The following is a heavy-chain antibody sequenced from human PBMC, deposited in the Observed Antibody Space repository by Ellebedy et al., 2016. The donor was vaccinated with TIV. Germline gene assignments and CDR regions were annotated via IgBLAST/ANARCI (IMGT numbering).Heavy chain of an antibody. CDR3: VSGGYEGGSFDY. D-gene: IGHD5-12*01. Sequence: PGGSLRLSCAASGFTFSDHYMDWVRQAPGKALEWVGFIRSKAYGGTTEYAASVKGRFTISRDDSKNSLYLQMNSLKTEDTAVYYCVSGGYEGGSFDYWGQGTLVTVSS. CDR1: GFTFSDHY. V-gene: IGHV3-72*01. CDR2: IRSKAYGGTT. J-gene: IGHJ4*02.